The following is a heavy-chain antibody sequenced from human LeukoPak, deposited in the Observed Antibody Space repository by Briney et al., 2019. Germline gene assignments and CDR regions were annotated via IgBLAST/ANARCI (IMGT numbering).Heavy chain of an antibody. Sequence: SETLSLTCTVSGGSISNYYWSWIRQPPGKGLEWIGYIYYSGSTNYNPSPKSRVTISLDTSKNQFSLKLSSVTTADTAVYYCARSVVTLYWYFDLWGRGTLVTVSS. CDR3: ARSVVTLYWYFDL. CDR2: IYYSGST. D-gene: IGHD4-23*01. V-gene: IGHV4-59*01. CDR1: GGSISNYY. J-gene: IGHJ2*01.